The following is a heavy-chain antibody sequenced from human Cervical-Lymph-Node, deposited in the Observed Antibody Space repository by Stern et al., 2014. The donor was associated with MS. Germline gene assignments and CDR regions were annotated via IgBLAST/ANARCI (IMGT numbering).Heavy chain of an antibody. CDR2: ISSDGSNK. CDR1: GFTFNKNA. D-gene: IGHD3-3*01. Sequence: QVQLVQSGGGVVQPGRSLTLSWAISGFTFNKNAMNWVRQAPGKGMEWVAVISSDGSNKYYADSVKGRFTISRDNSKNTLYLQVNSLRAEAAAVYYCASSYDFWSGYYFFDNWGQGTLVTVSS. CDR3: ASSYDFWSGYYFFDN. J-gene: IGHJ4*02. V-gene: IGHV3-30*04.